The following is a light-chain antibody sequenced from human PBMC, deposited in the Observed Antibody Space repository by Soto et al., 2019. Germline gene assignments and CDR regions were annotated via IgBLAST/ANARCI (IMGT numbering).Light chain of an antibody. CDR2: KAS. J-gene: IGKJ1*01. V-gene: IGKV1-5*03. CDR1: QSISSW. Sequence: DIQMTQSPSTLSASVGDRVTITCRASQSISSWLAWYQQKPGKAPKLLIYKASSLESGVPSRFSGSGSGTELTLTISSLQPDDFATYYCQQYNDGTFGQGTKVEIK. CDR3: QQYNDGT.